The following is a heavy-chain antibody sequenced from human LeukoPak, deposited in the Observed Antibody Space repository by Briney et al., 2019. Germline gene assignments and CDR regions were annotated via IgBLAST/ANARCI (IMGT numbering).Heavy chain of an antibody. D-gene: IGHD2-15*01. CDR2: IYTSGST. CDR3: ARSVEGYCSGGSCYSYYYYMDV. V-gene: IGHV4-4*07. Sequence: SETLSLTCTLSGGSISSYYWNWIRKPAGKELEWIGRIYTSGSTNYNPSLKSRVTMSVDTSKNQFSLKLSSVTAADTAVYYCARSVEGYCSGGSCYSYYYYMDVWGKGTTVTVSS. J-gene: IGHJ6*03. CDR1: GGSISSYY.